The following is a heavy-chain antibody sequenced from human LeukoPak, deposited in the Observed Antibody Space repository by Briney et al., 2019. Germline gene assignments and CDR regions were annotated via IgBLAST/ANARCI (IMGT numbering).Heavy chain of an antibody. CDR2: INPSGGST. CDR1: GYTFTSYY. V-gene: IGHV1-46*01. Sequence: GASVKVSCKASGYTFTSYYMHWVRQAPGQGLEWMGIINPSGGSTSYAQKFQGRVTMTRDTSTSTVYMELSSLRSEDTAVYYCARDQSAYYYDSSGYYRYWGQGTLVTVSS. J-gene: IGHJ4*02. CDR3: ARDQSAYYYDSSGYYRY. D-gene: IGHD3-22*01.